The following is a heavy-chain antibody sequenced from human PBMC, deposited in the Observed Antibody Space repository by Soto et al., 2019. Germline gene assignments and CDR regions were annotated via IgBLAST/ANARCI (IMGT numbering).Heavy chain of an antibody. CDR2: ISAYNGNT. V-gene: IGHV1-18*01. D-gene: IGHD3-22*01. Sequence: AAVKVSCKASGHTFTSYGISWVRQAPGQGLEWMGWISAYNGNTNYAQKLQGRVTMTTDTSTSTAYMELRSLRSDDTAVYYCARDALVYYYDSSGYYTNWFDPWGQGTLVTVSS. CDR1: GHTFTSYG. CDR3: ARDALVYYYDSSGYYTNWFDP. J-gene: IGHJ5*02.